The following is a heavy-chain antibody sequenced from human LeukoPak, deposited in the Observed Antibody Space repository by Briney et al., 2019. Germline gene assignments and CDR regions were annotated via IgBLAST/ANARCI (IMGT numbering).Heavy chain of an antibody. CDR1: GFKFADAP. V-gene: IGHV3-43*01. CDR2: ITWDSTDS. J-gene: IGHJ3*02. D-gene: IGHD5-24*01. Sequence: GGSLRLSCTASGFKFADAPMHWVRQPPGKGLEWIALITWDSTDSYYADSVKGRFTISRDDSGNTLYLQMNSLRSDDTALYYCAKDVSFRRGHNFDASDIWGLGTMVTVSS. CDR3: AKDVSFRRGHNFDASDI.